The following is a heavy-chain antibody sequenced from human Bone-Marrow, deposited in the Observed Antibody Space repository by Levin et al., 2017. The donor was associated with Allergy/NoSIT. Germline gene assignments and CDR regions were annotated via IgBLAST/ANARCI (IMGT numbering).Heavy chain of an antibody. CDR2: ISGRSSTI. Sequence: GESLKISCGASGFTFSSHSMSWVRQTPGKGLEWVSYISGRSSTIRYADSVKGRFTISRDNVKNSLYLQMNSLRADDTAVYYCARDAGSGTYQTDYWGQGTLVTVSS. CDR1: GFTFSSHS. CDR3: ARDAGSGTYQTDY. J-gene: IGHJ4*02. D-gene: IGHD3-10*01. V-gene: IGHV3-48*01.